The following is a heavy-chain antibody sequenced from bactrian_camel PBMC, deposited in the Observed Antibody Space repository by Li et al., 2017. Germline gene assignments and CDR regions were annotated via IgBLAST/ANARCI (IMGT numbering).Heavy chain of an antibody. CDR2: IDSDGST. CDR1: GYTFSNDC. CDR3: VTSISGTWAGPNR. V-gene: IGHV3S10*01. J-gene: IGHJ4*01. Sequence: DVQLVESGGDSVQAGESLRLSCVASGYTFSNDCMGWFRQAPGKGREGVAAIDSDGSTNYADSVKGRFTTSRENAKNTMYLQMNNLRPEDTAMYYCVTSISGTWAGPNRWGRGTQVTVS. D-gene: IGHD1*01.